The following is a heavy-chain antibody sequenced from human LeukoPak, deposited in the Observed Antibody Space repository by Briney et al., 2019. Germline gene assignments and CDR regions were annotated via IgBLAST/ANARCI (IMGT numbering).Heavy chain of an antibody. J-gene: IGHJ4*02. V-gene: IGHV3-23*01. CDR2: ISGSGTTT. CDR1: GFTFRNYA. Sequence: NPGGSLRLSCAASGFTFRNYAMRWVPQAPGKGLEWVSAISGSGTTTHYAHSVKGRFTVSRDNSKNTVFLQMHSLGTEDTAVYYCSKGETDTGTVTHVYWGPGTLVTVSS. D-gene: IGHD1-7*01. CDR3: SKGETDTGTVTHVY.